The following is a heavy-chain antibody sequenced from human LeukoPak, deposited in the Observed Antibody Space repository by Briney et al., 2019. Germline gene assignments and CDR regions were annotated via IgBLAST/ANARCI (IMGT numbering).Heavy chain of an antibody. CDR3: ARGVDYYDSSGTIDY. CDR1: GFTFSSYA. J-gene: IGHJ4*02. Sequence: GGSLRLSCAASGFTFSSYAMHWVRQAQGKGLERVAVVWYDGSKTYSADSVKGRITISRDDSKNTLYLQMNSLRAEDTAVYYCARGVDYYDSSGTIDYWGQGTLVTVSS. V-gene: IGHV3-33*01. D-gene: IGHD3-22*01. CDR2: VWYDGSKT.